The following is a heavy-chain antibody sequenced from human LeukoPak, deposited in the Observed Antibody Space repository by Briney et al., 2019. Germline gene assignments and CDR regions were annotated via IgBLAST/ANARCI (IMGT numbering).Heavy chain of an antibody. CDR1: GGSISSYY. V-gene: IGHV4-59*01. Sequence: TSETLSLTCSVSGGSISSYYWSWIRQSPENGLEWIGYIYNSGNTNYNLFLKSRVTISADTSKNQFSLKLTSVTAADTAVYYCARYRGTYGYYFDYWGQGKLVIVSS. CDR3: ARYRGTYGYYFDY. J-gene: IGHJ4*02. CDR2: IYNSGNT. D-gene: IGHD5-24*01.